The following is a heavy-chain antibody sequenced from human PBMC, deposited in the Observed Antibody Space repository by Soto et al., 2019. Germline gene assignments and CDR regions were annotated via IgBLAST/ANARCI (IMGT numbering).Heavy chain of an antibody. V-gene: IGHV4-34*01. CDR1: GGSFSGYY. D-gene: IGHD1-1*01. CDR3: ARGLTTGGFEDY. J-gene: IGHJ4*02. CDR2: INHSGST. Sequence: SETLSLTCAVYGGSFSGYYWSWIRQPPGKGLEWIGEINHSGSTNYNPSLKSRVTISVDTSKNQFSLKLSSVTAADTAVYYCARGLTTGGFEDYWGQGTLVTVSS.